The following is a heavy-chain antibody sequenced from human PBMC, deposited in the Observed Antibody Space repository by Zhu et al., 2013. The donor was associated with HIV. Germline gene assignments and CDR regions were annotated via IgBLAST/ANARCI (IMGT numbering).Heavy chain of an antibody. V-gene: IGHV1-58*01. CDR1: GFTFTSSA. D-gene: IGHD3-22*01. J-gene: IGHJ3*02. CDR2: IVVGSGNT. Sequence: QLVQSGPEVKKPGTSVKVSCKASGFTFTSSAVQWVRQARGQRLEWIGWIVVGSGNTNYAQKFQERVTITRDMSTSTAYMELSSLRSEDTAVYYCAAQSGYYQNDAFDIWGQGTMVTVSS. CDR3: AAQSGYYQNDAFDI.